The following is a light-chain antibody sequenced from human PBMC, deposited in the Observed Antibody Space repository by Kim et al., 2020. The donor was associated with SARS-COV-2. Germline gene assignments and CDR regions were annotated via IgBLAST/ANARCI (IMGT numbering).Light chain of an antibody. CDR1: SSNIGSNT. CDR2: SNS. CDR3: AAWDDSLNGPV. Sequence: GRRVTISCSGSSSNIGSNTVNWYQQLPGTAPKLLIFSNSHRPSGVPDRFSGSKSGTSASLAISGLQSEDEADYYCAAWDDSLNGPVFGGGTQLTVL. V-gene: IGLV1-44*01. J-gene: IGLJ3*02.